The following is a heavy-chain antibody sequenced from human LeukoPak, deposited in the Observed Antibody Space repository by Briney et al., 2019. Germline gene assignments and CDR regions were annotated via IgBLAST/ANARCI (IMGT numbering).Heavy chain of an antibody. CDR3: ARGIIVGATWGENYNCFDP. CDR2: MYYSGST. Sequence: PSETLSLTCTVSGDSISSYYRSWIRQPPGKGLEWIGYMYYSGSTNYNPSLKSRVTISVDTSKNQFSLKLSSVTAADTAVYYCARGIIVGATWGENYNCFDPWGQGTLVTVSS. J-gene: IGHJ5*02. V-gene: IGHV4-59*01. D-gene: IGHD1-26*01. CDR1: GDSISSYY.